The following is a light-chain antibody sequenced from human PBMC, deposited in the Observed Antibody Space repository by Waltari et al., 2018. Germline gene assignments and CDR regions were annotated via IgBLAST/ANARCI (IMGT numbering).Light chain of an antibody. CDR1: SSDVGGYNY. CDR3: CSFTSRSTWV. CDR2: DVS. J-gene: IGLJ3*02. V-gene: IGLV2-14*01. Sequence: QSALTQPASVSGSPGQSITISCTGTSSDVGGYNYVSWYQQHPGKVPKLLIFDVSNRPSGVSTLLCGSKSGNTASLTISGLQAEDEADYYCCSFTSRSTWVFGGGTKLTVL.